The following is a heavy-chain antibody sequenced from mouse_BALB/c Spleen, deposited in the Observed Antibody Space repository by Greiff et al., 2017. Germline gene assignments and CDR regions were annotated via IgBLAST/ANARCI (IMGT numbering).Heavy chain of an antibody. Sequence: EVQLQESGPSLVKPSQTLSLTCSVTGDSITSGYWNWIRKFPGNKLEYMGYISYSGSTYYNPSLKSRISITRDTSKNQYYLQLNSVTTEDTATYYCARGDYGSQVPYFDYWGQGTTLTVSS. D-gene: IGHD1-1*01. CDR1: GDSITSGY. J-gene: IGHJ2*01. CDR3: ARGDYGSQVPYFDY. CDR2: ISYSGST. V-gene: IGHV3-8*02.